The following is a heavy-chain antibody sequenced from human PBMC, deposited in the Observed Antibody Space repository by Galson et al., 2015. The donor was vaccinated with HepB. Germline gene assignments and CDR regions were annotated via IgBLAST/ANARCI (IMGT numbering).Heavy chain of an antibody. CDR3: ARDLTMIVVAAFYYYGMDV. J-gene: IGHJ6*02. D-gene: IGHD3-22*01. Sequence: SLRLSCAASGFTFSSYSMNWVRQAPGKGLEWVSYISSSSSTMYYADSVKGRFTISRDNAKNSLYLQMNSLRAEDTAVYYCARDLTMIVVAAFYYYGMDVWGQGTTVTVSS. CDR1: GFTFSSYS. V-gene: IGHV3-48*04. CDR2: ISSSSSTM.